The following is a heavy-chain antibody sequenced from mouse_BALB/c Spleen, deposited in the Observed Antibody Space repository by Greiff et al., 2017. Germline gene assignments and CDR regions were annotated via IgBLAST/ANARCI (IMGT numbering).Heavy chain of an antibody. CDR2: ISSGGSYT. D-gene: IGHD2-14*01. V-gene: IGHV5-6*01. CDR3: ARHFPYRYDSYYAMDY. J-gene: IGHJ4*01. CDR1: GFTFSSYG. Sequence: EVKLVESGGDLVKPGGSLQLSCAASGFTFSSYGMSWVRQTPDKRLAWVATISSGGSYTYYPDSVKGRFTISRDNAKNTLYLQMSSLKSEDTDMYYCARHFPYRYDSYYAMDYWGQGTSVTVSS.